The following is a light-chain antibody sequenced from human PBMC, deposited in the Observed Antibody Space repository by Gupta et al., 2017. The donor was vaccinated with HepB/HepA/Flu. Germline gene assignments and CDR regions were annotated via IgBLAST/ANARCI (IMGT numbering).Light chain of an antibody. CDR2: NNN. V-gene: IGLV1-40*01. J-gene: IGLJ3*02. Sequence: QSVLTQPPSVPGAPGQRVTISCTGSSSTIGAGYDVHWYQQLPGTAPKLLIYNNNNRPSGVPDRFSGSKSGTSASLAITGLQAEDEADYYCQSYDTSLRGWVFGGGTTLTVL. CDR3: QSYDTSLRGWV. CDR1: SSTIGAGYD.